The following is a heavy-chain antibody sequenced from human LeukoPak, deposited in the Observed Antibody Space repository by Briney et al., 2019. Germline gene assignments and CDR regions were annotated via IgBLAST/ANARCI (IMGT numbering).Heavy chain of an antibody. CDR2: TYYRSKWYN. CDR3: ARESSSWDSMAYFDY. J-gene: IGHJ4*02. Sequence: SQTLSLTCAISGDSVSSNSAAWNWIRQSPSRGLEWLGRTYYRSKWYNDYAVSVKSRITINPDTTKNQFSLQLNSVTPEDTAVYNCARESSSWDSMAYFDYWGQGTLVTVSS. D-gene: IGHD6-13*01. CDR1: GDSVSSNSAA. V-gene: IGHV6-1*01.